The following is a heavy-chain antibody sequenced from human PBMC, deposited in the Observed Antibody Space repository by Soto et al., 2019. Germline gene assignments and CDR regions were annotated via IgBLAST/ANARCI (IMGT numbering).Heavy chain of an antibody. Sequence: XVTVSCKASGGTFRSAAISWVRQANGKLLEWMGGIIPIFGTANYAQKFQGRVTITADESTSTAYMELSSLRSEDTVVYYCAVSRGPMVRGVIYYGMDGWGQGTTVTVS. CDR1: GGTFRSAA. V-gene: IGHV1-69*01. CDR3: AVSRGPMVRGVIYYGMDG. D-gene: IGHD3-10*01. CDR2: IIPIFGTA. J-gene: IGHJ6*02.